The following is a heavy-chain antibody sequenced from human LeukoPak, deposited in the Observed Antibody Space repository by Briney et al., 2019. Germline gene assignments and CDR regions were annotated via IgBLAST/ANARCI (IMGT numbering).Heavy chain of an antibody. CDR2: INWNGGST. Sequence: GGSLRLSCAASGFTFDDYGMSWVRQAPGKGLEWVSGINWNGGSTGYADSVKGRFTISRDNAKNSLYLQMNSLRAEDTALYYCARGRSIAARQDFDYWGQGTLVTVSS. J-gene: IGHJ4*02. V-gene: IGHV3-20*04. CDR1: GFTFDDYG. CDR3: ARGRSIAARQDFDY. D-gene: IGHD6-6*01.